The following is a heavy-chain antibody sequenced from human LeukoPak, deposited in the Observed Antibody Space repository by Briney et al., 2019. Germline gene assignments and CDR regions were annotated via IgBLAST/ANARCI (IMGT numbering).Heavy chain of an antibody. CDR3: ARISCTGGNCRPYSYYDMDV. CDR2: IWYDGSNK. Sequence: GRSLRLSCAASGFTFGTFGMNWVRQAPGKRLEWVAVIWYDGSNKYYADSVKGRFTISRDNSKSTLYLQVNSLRAEDTAVYYCARISCTGGNCRPYSYYDMDVWGQGTTVTVSS. J-gene: IGHJ6*02. V-gene: IGHV3-33*01. CDR1: GFTFGTFG. D-gene: IGHD2-15*01.